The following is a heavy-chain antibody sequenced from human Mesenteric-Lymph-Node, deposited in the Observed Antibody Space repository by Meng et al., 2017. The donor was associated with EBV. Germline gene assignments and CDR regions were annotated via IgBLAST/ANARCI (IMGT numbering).Heavy chain of an antibody. CDR3: ARREASSPGWFDP. V-gene: IGHV4-61*01. CDR2: IYYSGST. Sequence: QVPLHETGPGLVKPSETLSLTCTVSGGSVSSGNYYWSWIRQPPGKGLEWIGYIYYSGSTNYNPSLKSRVTISEDTSKNQFSLKVSSVIAADTAVYYCARREASSPGWFDPWGQGTLVTVSS. J-gene: IGHJ5*02. CDR1: GGSVSSGNYY. D-gene: IGHD6-13*01.